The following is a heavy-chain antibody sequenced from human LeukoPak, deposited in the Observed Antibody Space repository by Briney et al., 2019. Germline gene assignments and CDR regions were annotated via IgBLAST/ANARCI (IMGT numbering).Heavy chain of an antibody. CDR1: GFIFNNYA. Sequence: PGGSLRLSCAASGFIFNNYAMSWVRQAPGKGLEWVSGTSDRGDYTYYADSVKGRFTISRDNSKNTLYLQMNSLRAEDTALYFCAKKAQYNGNYPLDYWGQGTLVTVSS. CDR3: AKKAQYNGNYPLDY. CDR2: TSDRGDYT. D-gene: IGHD1-26*01. V-gene: IGHV3-23*01. J-gene: IGHJ4*02.